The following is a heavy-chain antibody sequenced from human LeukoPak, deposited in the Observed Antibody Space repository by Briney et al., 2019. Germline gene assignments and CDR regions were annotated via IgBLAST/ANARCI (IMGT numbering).Heavy chain of an antibody. Sequence: SDTLSLTCAVYGGSFSGYYWSWIRQPPGKGLEWIGELNHSGSTNYNPSLKSRVAISVDTSKNQFSLKLSSVTAADTAVYYCARDSSSWYRGEYYFDYWGQGTLVTVSS. J-gene: IGHJ4*02. V-gene: IGHV4-34*01. CDR2: LNHSGST. CDR1: GGSFSGYY. CDR3: ARDSSSWYRGEYYFDY. D-gene: IGHD6-13*01.